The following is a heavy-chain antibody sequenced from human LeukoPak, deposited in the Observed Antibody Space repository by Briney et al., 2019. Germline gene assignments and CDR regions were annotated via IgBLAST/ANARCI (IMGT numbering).Heavy chain of an antibody. CDR3: ARGVVVAATPDAFDI. J-gene: IGHJ3*02. CDR1: GYTLTELS. V-gene: IGHV1-24*01. Sequence: ASVKVSCKVSGYTLTELSMHWVRQAPGKGLEWMGGFDPEDGETIYAQKFQGRVTMTRNTSISTAYMELSSLRSEDTAVYYCARGVVVAATPDAFDIWGQGTMVTVSS. CDR2: FDPEDGET. D-gene: IGHD2-15*01.